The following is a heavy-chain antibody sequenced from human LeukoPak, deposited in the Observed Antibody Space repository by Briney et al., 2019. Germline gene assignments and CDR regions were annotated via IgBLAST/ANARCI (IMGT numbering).Heavy chain of an antibody. D-gene: IGHD6-13*01. J-gene: IGHJ4*02. CDR1: GFTFSSYS. Sequence: PGGSLRLSCAASGFTFSSYSMNWVRQAPGKGLEWVSYISSSSSTKYYAYSVKGRFTISRDTAKKSLYRQMKSLRAEDTAVYCCARESWIIAAGGTGSDYWGQGTLVTVCS. CDR2: ISSSSSTK. CDR3: ARESWIIAAGGTGSDY. V-gene: IGHV3-48*01.